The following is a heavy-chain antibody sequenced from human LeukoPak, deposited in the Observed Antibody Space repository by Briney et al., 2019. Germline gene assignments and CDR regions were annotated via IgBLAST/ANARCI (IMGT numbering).Heavy chain of an antibody. D-gene: IGHD5-12*01. CDR2: ISSSSSYI. CDR3: AREGVDIVATMLDY. CDR1: GFTFSSYS. J-gene: IGHJ4*02. Sequence: GGSLRLSCAASGFTFSSYSMNWVRQVPGKGLEWVSSISSSSSYIYYADSVKGRFTISRDNAKNSLYLQMNSLRAEDTAVYYCAREGVDIVATMLDYWGQGTLVTVSS. V-gene: IGHV3-21*01.